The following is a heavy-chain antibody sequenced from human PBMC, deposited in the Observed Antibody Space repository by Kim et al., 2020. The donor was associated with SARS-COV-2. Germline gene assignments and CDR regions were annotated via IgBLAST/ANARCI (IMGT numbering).Heavy chain of an antibody. D-gene: IGHD3-3*01. CDR1: GYTFTGYY. CDR2: INPNSGGT. Sequence: ASVKVSCKASGYTFTGYYMHWVRQAPGQGLEWMGRINPNSGGTNYAQKFQGRVTMTRDTSISTAYMELSRLRSDDTAVYYCARDQEGGTIFGVVGYNWFDPWGQGTLVTVSS. V-gene: IGHV1-2*06. J-gene: IGHJ5*02. CDR3: ARDQEGGTIFGVVGYNWFDP.